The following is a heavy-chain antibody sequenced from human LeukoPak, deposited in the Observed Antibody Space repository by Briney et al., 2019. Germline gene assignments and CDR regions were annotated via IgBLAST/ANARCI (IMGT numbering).Heavy chain of an antibody. V-gene: IGHV1-69*13. D-gene: IGHD4-17*01. Sequence: SVNVSCTASGGTFSIYAISWVRQAPGQGLEWMGGIIPIFGTANYAQKFQGRVTITADESTSTAYMELSSLRSEDTAVYYCARDGDDYGFDYWGQGTLVTVSS. CDR2: IIPIFGTA. CDR1: GGTFSIYA. J-gene: IGHJ4*02. CDR3: ARDGDDYGFDY.